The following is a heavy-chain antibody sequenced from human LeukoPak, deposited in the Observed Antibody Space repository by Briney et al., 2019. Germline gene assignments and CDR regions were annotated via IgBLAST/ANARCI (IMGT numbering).Heavy chain of an antibody. D-gene: IGHD3-3*01. V-gene: IGHV3-21*01. Sequence: GGSPRLSCAASGFTFSSYSMNWVRQAPGKGLEWVSSISSSSSYIYYADSVKGRFTISRANAKNSLYLQMNSLRAEDTAVYYCARDGGVTSNFDYWGQGTLVTVSS. CDR2: ISSSSSYI. CDR1: GFTFSSYS. CDR3: ARDGGVTSNFDY. J-gene: IGHJ4*02.